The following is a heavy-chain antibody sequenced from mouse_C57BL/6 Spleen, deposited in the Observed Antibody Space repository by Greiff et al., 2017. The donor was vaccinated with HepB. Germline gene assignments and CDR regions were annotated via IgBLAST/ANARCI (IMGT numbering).Heavy chain of an antibody. CDR2: IDPETGGT. CDR1: GYTFTDYE. V-gene: IGHV1-15*01. CDR3: TRSMVIYYFDY. D-gene: IGHD2-2*01. J-gene: IGHJ2*01. Sequence: VQLVESGAELVRPGASVTLSCKASGYTFTDYEMHWVKQTPVHGLEWIGAIDPETGGTAYNQKFKGKAILTADKSSSTAYMELRSLTSEDSAVYYCTRSMVIYYFDYWGQGTTLTVSS.